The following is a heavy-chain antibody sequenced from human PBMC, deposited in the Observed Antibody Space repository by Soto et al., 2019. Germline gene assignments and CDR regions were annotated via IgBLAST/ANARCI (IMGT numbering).Heavy chain of an antibody. V-gene: IGHV4-34*01. J-gene: IGHJ4*02. CDR3: ARGKPGITGTFVQPGWDKKKKTHFDY. Sequence: SETLSLTCAVYGGSFSGYYWSWIRQPPGKGLEWIGEINHSGSTNYNPSLKSRVTISVDTSKNQFSLKLSSVTAADTAVYYCARGKPGITGTFVQPGWDKKKKTHFDYWGQGTLVTVSS. D-gene: IGHD1-7*01. CDR1: GGSFSGYY. CDR2: INHSGST.